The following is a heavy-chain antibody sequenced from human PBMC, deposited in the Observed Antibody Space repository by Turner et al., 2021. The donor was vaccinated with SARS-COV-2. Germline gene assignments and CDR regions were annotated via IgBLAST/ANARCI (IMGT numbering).Heavy chain of an antibody. CDR1: GGSISSGAYY. J-gene: IGHJ4*02. CDR3: ARAGTDWLQYYYFDY. Sequence: QVQLQESGLGLVQPSQTLSLTCTVSGGSISSGAYYWSWIRQHPGKGLEWIGYIYYSGSTYYNPSLKSRVTISVDTSKNQISLKLSSVTAADTAVYYCARAGTDWLQYYYFDYWGQGTLVTVSS. D-gene: IGHD3-9*01. CDR2: IYYSGST. V-gene: IGHV4-31*03.